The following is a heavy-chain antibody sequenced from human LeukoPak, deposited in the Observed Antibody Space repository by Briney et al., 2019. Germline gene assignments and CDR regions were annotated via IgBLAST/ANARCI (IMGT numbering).Heavy chain of an antibody. CDR2: ISSSGSSI. J-gene: IGHJ4*02. D-gene: IGHD5-12*01. V-gene: IGHV3-11*04. CDR1: GFTFSDYY. Sequence: GGSLRLSCAASGFTFSDYYMNWIRQAPGKGLEWVSYISSSGSSIYYADSVKGRFTSSRDNAKNSLYLQMNSLRAEDTAVYYCARVRRYSGYVSSFDYWGQGTLVTVSS. CDR3: ARVRRYSGYVSSFDY.